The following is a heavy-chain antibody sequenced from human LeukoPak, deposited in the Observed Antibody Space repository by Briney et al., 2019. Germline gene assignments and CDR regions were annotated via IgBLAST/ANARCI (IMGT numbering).Heavy chain of an antibody. Sequence: TGGSLRLSCAASGFTFSDYDMHWVRQATGKGLEWVSAIGTAGDTYYTGSVKGRFTISRENAKNSLYLQMNSLRAGDTAVCYCARVAKERVGGVYYFDYWGQGTLVTVSS. CDR3: ARVAKERVGGVYYFDY. J-gene: IGHJ4*02. D-gene: IGHD1-1*01. CDR1: GFTFSDYD. V-gene: IGHV3-13*01. CDR2: IGTAGDT.